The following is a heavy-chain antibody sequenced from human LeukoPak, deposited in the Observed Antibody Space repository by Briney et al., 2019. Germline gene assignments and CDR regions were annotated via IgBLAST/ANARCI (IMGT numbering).Heavy chain of an antibody. CDR3: ARLFHPALSGNYPFDY. Sequence: SETLSLTCTVSGGSISTYYWSWIRQLPGKGLEWIAYIYYSGSTSYNPSLKSRVTISVDTSKNQFSLKLNSVTAADTAMYYCARLFHPALSGNYPFDYWGQGTLVTVSS. CDR2: IYYSGST. CDR1: GGSISTYY. J-gene: IGHJ4*02. D-gene: IGHD1-26*01. V-gene: IGHV4-59*01.